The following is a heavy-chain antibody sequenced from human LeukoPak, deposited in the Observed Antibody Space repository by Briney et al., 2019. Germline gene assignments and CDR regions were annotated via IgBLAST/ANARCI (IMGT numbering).Heavy chain of an antibody. Sequence: GRSLRLSCAASGFTFSSYGMHWVRQAPGKGLEWVAVISYDGSNKYYADSVKGRFTISRDNSKNTLYLQMNSLRAEDTAVYYCARGVAGTFWGQGTLVTVSS. V-gene: IGHV3-30*03. D-gene: IGHD6-19*01. J-gene: IGHJ4*02. CDR1: GFTFSSYG. CDR3: ARGVAGTF. CDR2: ISYDGSNK.